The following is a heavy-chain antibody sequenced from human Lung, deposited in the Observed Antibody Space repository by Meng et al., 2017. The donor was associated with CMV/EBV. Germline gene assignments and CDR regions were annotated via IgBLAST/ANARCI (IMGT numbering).Heavy chain of an antibody. CDR2: ISRSGST. V-gene: IGHV4-34*01. Sequence: YGGSLTNYVWAWIRQPPGKGLEWIGDISRSGSTNYNPSLDSRVTISVDSSRNQVSLKVNSVTAADAAVYYCARALYCSLGPCYSWVHWGQGTLVTVSS. J-gene: IGHJ4*02. D-gene: IGHD2-15*01. CDR1: GGSLTNYV. CDR3: ARALYCSLGPCYSWVH.